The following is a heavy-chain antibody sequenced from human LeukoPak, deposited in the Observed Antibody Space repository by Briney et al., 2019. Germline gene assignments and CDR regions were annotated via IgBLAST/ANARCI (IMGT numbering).Heavy chain of an antibody. V-gene: IGHV3-23*01. J-gene: IGHJ4*02. CDR3: AKDSPTYYYDSSGYLFDY. CDR1: GFTFSSYA. D-gene: IGHD3-22*01. CDR2: ISGSGGST. Sequence: PGRSLRLSCAASGFTFSSYAMHWVRQAPGKGLEWVSAISGSGGSTYYADSVKGRFTISRDNSKNTLYLQMNSLRAEDTAVYYCAKDSPTYYYDSSGYLFDYWGQGTLVTVSS.